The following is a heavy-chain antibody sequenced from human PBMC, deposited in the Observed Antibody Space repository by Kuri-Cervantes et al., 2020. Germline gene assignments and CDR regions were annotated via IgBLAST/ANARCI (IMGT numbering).Heavy chain of an antibody. J-gene: IGHJ6*02. Sequence: GGSLRLSCVASGFTFSSYGMNWVRQAPGKGLDWVSSISSSSSYIYYADSVKGRFTISRDNAKNSLYLQMNSLRAEDTALYHCARSLGAYYWYGMDVWGQGTTVTVSS. CDR1: GFTFSSYG. CDR2: ISSSSSYI. CDR3: ARSLGAYYWYGMDV. V-gene: IGHV3-21*04. D-gene: IGHD3-16*01.